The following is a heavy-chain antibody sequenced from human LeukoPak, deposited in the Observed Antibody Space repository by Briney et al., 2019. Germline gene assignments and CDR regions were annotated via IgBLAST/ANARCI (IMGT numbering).Heavy chain of an antibody. V-gene: IGHV4-30-2*06. Sequence: PSETLFLTCAVSGGSISSGGYSWSWIRQSPGKGLEWIGYFYQSGNTYYNPSLKSRVTVSVDTSKNQFSLKLSSVTAADTAVYYCARLYYDSSGYYYFDNWGQGTLVTVSS. CDR3: ARLYYDSSGYYYFDN. J-gene: IGHJ4*02. CDR1: GGSISSGGYS. CDR2: FYQSGNT. D-gene: IGHD3-22*01.